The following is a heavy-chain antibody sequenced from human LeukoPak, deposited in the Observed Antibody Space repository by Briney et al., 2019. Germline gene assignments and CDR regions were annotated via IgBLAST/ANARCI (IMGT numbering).Heavy chain of an antibody. V-gene: IGHV1-18*01. J-gene: IGHJ6*03. D-gene: IGHD5-12*01. CDR2: ISAYNGNT. CDR1: GYTFTSYD. CDR3: ARGSRVATIVFSYYYYMDV. Sequence: ASVKVSCKASGYTFTSYDINWVRQAPGQGLEWMGWISAYNGNTNYAQKLQGRVTMTTDTSTSTAYMELSSLRSEDTAVYYCARGSRVATIVFSYYYYMDVWGKGTTVTVSS.